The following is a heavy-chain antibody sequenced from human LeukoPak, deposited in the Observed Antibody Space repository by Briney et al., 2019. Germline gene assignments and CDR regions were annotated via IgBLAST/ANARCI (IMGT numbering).Heavy chain of an antibody. Sequence: GGSLRLSYAPSGFTFSSYAMSWVRQAPGKGLEWVAVISGGGSGTYYADSVRGRFTISRDNSKNTVYLQMNSLRAEDTAIYYCAKAVGSSGYFTRDAFDIWGQGTMVTVSS. V-gene: IGHV3-23*01. CDR3: AKAVGSSGYFTRDAFDI. D-gene: IGHD3-22*01. CDR2: ISGGGSGT. J-gene: IGHJ3*02. CDR1: GFTFSSYA.